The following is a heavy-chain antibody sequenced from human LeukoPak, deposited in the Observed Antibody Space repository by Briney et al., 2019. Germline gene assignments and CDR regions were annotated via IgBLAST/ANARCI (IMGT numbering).Heavy chain of an antibody. CDR1: GGSFSGYY. Sequence: SETLSLTCAVYGGSFSGYYWSWIRQPPGKGLEWIGEINHSGSTNCSPSLKSRVTISVDTSKNQFSLKLSSVTAADTAVYYCARGIAAASDYWGQGTLVTVSS. J-gene: IGHJ4*02. V-gene: IGHV4-34*01. CDR2: INHSGST. CDR3: ARGIAAASDY. D-gene: IGHD6-13*01.